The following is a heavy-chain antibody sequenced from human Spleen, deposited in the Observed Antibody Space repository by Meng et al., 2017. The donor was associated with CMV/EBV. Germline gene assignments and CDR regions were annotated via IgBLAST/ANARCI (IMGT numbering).Heavy chain of an antibody. D-gene: IGHD4-17*01. J-gene: IGHJ6*02. CDR1: GYSISSGYY. Sequence: SETLSLTCTVSGYSISSGYYWGWIRQPPGKGLEWIGHIYYSGSTNYNPSLKSRVTISVDTSKNQFSLKLSSVTAADTAVYYCARGAVTTHRYYYYGMDVWGQGTTVTVSS. V-gene: IGHV4-38-2*02. CDR2: IYYSGST. CDR3: ARGAVTTHRYYYYGMDV.